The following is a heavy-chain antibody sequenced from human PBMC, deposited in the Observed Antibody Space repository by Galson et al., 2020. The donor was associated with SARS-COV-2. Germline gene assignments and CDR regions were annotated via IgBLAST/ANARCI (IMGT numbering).Heavy chain of an antibody. CDR1: GYDFTSYD. D-gene: IGHD2-15*01. CDR2: LNPNNGDT. CDR3: VRGRVSATPYFDF. V-gene: IGHV1-8*01. Sequence: ASVKVSCKGSGYDFTSYDINWVRQATGQGLEWMGWLNPNNGDTGYAQKFQARITMTRNTSINTAYMELTSLTSEDTAVYYCVRGRVSATPYFDFWGLGAQVAVSS. J-gene: IGHJ4*02.